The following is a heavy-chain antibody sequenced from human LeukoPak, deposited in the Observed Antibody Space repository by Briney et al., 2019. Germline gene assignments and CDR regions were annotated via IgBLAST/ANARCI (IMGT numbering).Heavy chain of an antibody. CDR3: ARDSAEWDYVWGYFDY. J-gene: IGHJ4*02. CDR1: GFTFSSYE. CDR2: ISSSSSYI. Sequence: KPGGSLRLSCAASGFTFSSYEMNWVRQAPGKGLEWVSSISSSSSYIYYADSVKGRFTISRDNAKNSLYLQMNSLRAEDTAVYYCARDSAEWDYVWGYFDYWGQGTLVTVSS. V-gene: IGHV3-21*01. D-gene: IGHD3-16*01.